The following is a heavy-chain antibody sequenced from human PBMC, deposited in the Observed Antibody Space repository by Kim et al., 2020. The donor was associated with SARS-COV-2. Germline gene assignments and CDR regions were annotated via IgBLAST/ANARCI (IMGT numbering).Heavy chain of an antibody. CDR3: AKVNAGLEHFDY. Sequence: GGSLRLSCAASGFTFSSYAMNWVRQAPGKGLEWVSSISASGGSTYYADSVKGRFTISRDNSKNTLYLQMNSLRAEDTAVYYCAKVNAGLEHFDYWGQGTLVTVSS. J-gene: IGHJ4*02. CDR2: ISASGGST. D-gene: IGHD1-1*01. CDR1: GFTFSSYA. V-gene: IGHV3-23*01.